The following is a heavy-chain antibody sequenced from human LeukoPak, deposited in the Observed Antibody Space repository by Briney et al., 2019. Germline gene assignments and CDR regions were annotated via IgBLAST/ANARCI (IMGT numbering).Heavy chain of an antibody. CDR1: GFTFSNYN. J-gene: IGHJ4*02. D-gene: IGHD3-22*01. V-gene: IGHV3-48*02. CDR2: ISSGSSTI. CDR3: AREPPGDYDTSGYYYAHFDC. Sequence: QPGGSLRLSCAASGFTFSNYNMNWVRQAPGQGLEWISYISSGSSTIYYADSVRGRFTISRDNAKNPLYLQMNSLTDEDTAVYYCAREPPGDYDTSGYYYAHFDCWGQGTLVTVSS.